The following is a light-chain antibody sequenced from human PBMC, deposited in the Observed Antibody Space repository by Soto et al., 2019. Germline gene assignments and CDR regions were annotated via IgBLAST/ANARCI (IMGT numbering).Light chain of an antibody. Sequence: EIVLTQSPGTLSLSPGDRATLSWRASQSVSSSYLAWYQQKPGQAPRLLIYGASSRATGIPDRFSGGGSGTDFTLTISRLEPEDFAVYYCQQYGSSPLTFGGGTKVDIK. CDR3: QQYGSSPLT. V-gene: IGKV3-20*01. J-gene: IGKJ4*01. CDR1: QSVSSSY. CDR2: GAS.